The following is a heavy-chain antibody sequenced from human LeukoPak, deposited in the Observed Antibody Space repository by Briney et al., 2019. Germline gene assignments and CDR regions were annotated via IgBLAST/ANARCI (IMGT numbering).Heavy chain of an antibody. CDR1: GGSFSGYY. CDR2: INHSGST. Sequence: SETLSLTCAVYGGSFSGYYWSWIRQPPGKGLEWIGEINHSGSTNYNPSLKSRVTISADTSKNQFSLKLSSETAADTAVYYCARPQEYNTRPSYYYYGMDVWGQGTTVTVSS. V-gene: IGHV4-34*01. J-gene: IGHJ6*02. D-gene: IGHD6-6*01. CDR3: ARPQEYNTRPSYYYYGMDV.